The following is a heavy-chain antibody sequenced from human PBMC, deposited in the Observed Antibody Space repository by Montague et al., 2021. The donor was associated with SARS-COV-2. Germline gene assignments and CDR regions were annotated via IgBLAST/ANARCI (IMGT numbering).Heavy chain of an antibody. V-gene: IGHV3-21*01. CDR1: GFTFSSYS. CDR2: ISSSSSYI. CDR3: ARDWDYYDSSGYVPSYYYYYGMDV. Sequence: SLRLSCAASGFTFSSYSMNWVRQAPGKGLEWVSSISSSSSYIYYADSVKGRFTISRDNAKNSLYLQMNSLRAEDTAVYYCARDWDYYDSSGYVPSYYYYYGMDVWGQGTTVTVSS. J-gene: IGHJ6*02. D-gene: IGHD3-22*01.